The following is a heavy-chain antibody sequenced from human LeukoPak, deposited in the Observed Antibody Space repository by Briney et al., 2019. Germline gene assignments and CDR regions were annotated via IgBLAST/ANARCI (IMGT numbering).Heavy chain of an antibody. Sequence: GGPLTLPCAASGFTFSDYYMRWIRHAPGKGLEWVSYISSSGSTIYYADSVNDRFTIYSDNAKNSLYLQMNSLRAEDAAVYYCARDMAVARSMIDYWGQGTLVTVSS. CDR3: ARDMAVARSMIDY. CDR1: GFTFSDYY. CDR2: ISSSGSTI. D-gene: IGHD6-19*01. V-gene: IGHV3-11*04. J-gene: IGHJ4*02.